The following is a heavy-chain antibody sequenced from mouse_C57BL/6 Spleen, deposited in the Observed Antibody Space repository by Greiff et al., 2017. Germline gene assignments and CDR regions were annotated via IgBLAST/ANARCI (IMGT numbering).Heavy chain of an antibody. V-gene: IGHV5-9-1*02. CDR3: TRDQLYYGYDGFAY. CDR2: ISSGGDYI. J-gene: IGHJ3*01. CDR1: GFTFSSYA. Sequence: EVKLQESGEGLVKPGGSLKLSCAASGFTFSSYAMSWVRQTPEKRLEWVAYISSGGDYIYYADTVKGRFTISRDNARNTLYLQMSSLKSEDTAMYYCTRDQLYYGYDGFAYWGQGTLVTVSA. D-gene: IGHD2-2*01.